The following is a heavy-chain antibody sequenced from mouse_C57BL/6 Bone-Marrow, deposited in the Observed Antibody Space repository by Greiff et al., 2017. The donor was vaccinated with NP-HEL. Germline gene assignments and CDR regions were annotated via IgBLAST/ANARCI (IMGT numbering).Heavy chain of an antibody. CDR3: AKARYYYGSSYDYFDY. D-gene: IGHD1-1*01. Sequence: EVQLQQSGAELVRPGSSVKMSCKTSGYTFTSYGINWVKQRPGQGLEWIGYIYIGNGYTEYNEKFKGKATLTSDTSSSTAYMQLSSLTSEDSAIYFCAKARYYYGSSYDYFDYLGQGTTLTVSS. J-gene: IGHJ2*01. V-gene: IGHV1-58*01. CDR2: IYIGNGYT. CDR1: GYTFTSYG.